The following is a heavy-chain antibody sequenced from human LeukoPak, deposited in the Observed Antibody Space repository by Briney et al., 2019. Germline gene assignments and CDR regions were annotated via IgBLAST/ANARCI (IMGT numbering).Heavy chain of an antibody. CDR3: ATDGAGTHALDI. D-gene: IGHD6-19*01. Sequence: GGSLRLSCAASRFTFSSYWMHWVRQAPGKGLVWVSRINSDGSSTIYADSVKGRFTISRDNAKNTLYLQMNGLRVEDTAVYYCATDGAGTHALDIWGQGIMVTVSS. CDR2: INSDGSST. CDR1: RFTFSSYW. V-gene: IGHV3-74*01. J-gene: IGHJ3*02.